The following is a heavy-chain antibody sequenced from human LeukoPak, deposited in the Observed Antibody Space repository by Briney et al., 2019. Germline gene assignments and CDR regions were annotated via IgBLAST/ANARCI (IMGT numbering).Heavy chain of an antibody. CDR1: GGSFSGYY. Sequence: SETLSLTCAVYGGSFSGYYWSWIRQPPGKGLEYIGYIYYSGNTNSNPSLNSRVTISVDTSKNQFSLKLSSVTAADTAVYYCARRGSGASLEYYFDLWGRGTLVTVSS. CDR2: IYYSGNT. J-gene: IGHJ2*01. D-gene: IGHD1-14*01. V-gene: IGHV4-59*08. CDR3: ARRGSGASLEYYFDL.